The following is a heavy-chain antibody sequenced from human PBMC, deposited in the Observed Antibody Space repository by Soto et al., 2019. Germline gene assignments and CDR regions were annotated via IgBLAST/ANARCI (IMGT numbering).Heavy chain of an antibody. CDR3: ASGYGYYYYGMDV. Sequence: PSETLSLTCTVSGGSVGSGSYYWSWIRQPPGKGLEWIGYIYYSGSTNYNPSLKSRVTISVDTSKNQFSLKLSSVTAADTAVYYCASGYGYYYYGMDVWGQGTTVTVSS. CDR2: IYYSGST. J-gene: IGHJ6*02. CDR1: GGSVGSGSYY. V-gene: IGHV4-61*01. D-gene: IGHD5-12*01.